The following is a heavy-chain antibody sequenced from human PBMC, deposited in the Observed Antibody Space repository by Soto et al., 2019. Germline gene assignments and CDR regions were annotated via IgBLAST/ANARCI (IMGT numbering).Heavy chain of an antibody. J-gene: IGHJ6*02. CDR2: IIPIFGTA. V-gene: IGHV1-69*13. CDR1: AGTFSSYA. Sequence: SGKVCYEACAGTFSSYAISWVRQAPGQGLEWMGGIIPIFGTANYAQKFQGRVTITADESTSTAYMELSSLRSEDTAVYYCAGGYYYYYGMDVWGQGTTVTVSS. CDR3: AGGYYYYYGMDV. D-gene: IGHD3-16*01.